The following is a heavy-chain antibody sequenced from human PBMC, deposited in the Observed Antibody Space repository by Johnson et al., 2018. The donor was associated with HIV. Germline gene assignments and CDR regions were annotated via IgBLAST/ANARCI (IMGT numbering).Heavy chain of an antibody. CDR3: TQGGGYGEDDAFDI. CDR1: GFTFSSYG. Sequence: QVQLVESGGGVVQPGRSLRLSCAASGFTFSSYGMHWVRQAPGKGLEWVTVISYDGSNKYYADSVKGRFTISRDNSKNSLYLQMNSLRPEDTALYYCTQGGGYGEDDAFDIWGQGTMVTVSS. V-gene: IGHV3-30*03. CDR2: ISYDGSNK. D-gene: IGHD3-22*01. J-gene: IGHJ3*02.